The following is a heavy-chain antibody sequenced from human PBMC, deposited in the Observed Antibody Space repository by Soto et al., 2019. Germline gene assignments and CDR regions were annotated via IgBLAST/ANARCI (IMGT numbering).Heavy chain of an antibody. CDR2: INPSGGST. D-gene: IGHD2-8*01. CDR1: GYTFTSYY. Sequence: GASVKVSCKASGYTFTSYYMHWVRQAPGQGLEWMGIINPSGGSTSYAQKFQGRVTMTRDTSTSTVYMELSSLRSEDTAVYYCARVAVLMVRHWYFDLWGRGTLVTVSS. V-gene: IGHV1-46*01. J-gene: IGHJ2*01. CDR3: ARVAVLMVRHWYFDL.